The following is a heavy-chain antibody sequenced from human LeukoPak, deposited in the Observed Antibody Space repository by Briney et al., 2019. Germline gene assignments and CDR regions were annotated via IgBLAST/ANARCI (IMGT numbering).Heavy chain of an antibody. D-gene: IGHD6-19*01. J-gene: IGHJ4*02. CDR2: IYYSGST. V-gene: IGHV4-39*01. Sequence: PSETLSLTCTVSGGSISNSYYCWGWIRQPPGKGLEWVGNIYYSGSTYYNPSLKSRVTISVDTSKNQFSLKLSSVTAADTAVYYCARKSSGWYYFDDWGQGTLVTVSS. CDR3: ARKSSGWYYFDD. CDR1: GGSISNSYYC.